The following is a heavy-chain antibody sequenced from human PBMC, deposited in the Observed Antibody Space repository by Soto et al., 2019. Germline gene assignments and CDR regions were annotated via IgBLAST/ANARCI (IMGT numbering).Heavy chain of an antibody. CDR1: GGSISSYY. CDR2: IYYSGST. V-gene: IGHV4-59*01. Sequence: SETLSLTCTVSGGSISSYYWSWIRQPPGKGLEWIGYIYYSGSTNYNPSLKSRVTISVDTSKNQFSLKLSSVTAADTAVYYCARDVFDPYEMATKAGLGSWFDPWGQGTLVTVSS. D-gene: IGHD5-12*01. CDR3: ARDVFDPYEMATKAGLGSWFDP. J-gene: IGHJ5*02.